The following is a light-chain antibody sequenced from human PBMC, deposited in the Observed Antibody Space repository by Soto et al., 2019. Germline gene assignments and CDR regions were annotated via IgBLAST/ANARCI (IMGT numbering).Light chain of an antibody. CDR2: EVN. J-gene: IGLJ1*01. CDR1: SRGVGGYKY. V-gene: IGLV2-8*01. Sequence: QSALAQPPSTSGSPGQSVTISCTGTSRGVGGYKYVSWYQQHPGKAPKLMIFEVNKRPSGVPDRFSGSKSGNTASLTVSGLQAEDEADYYCSSYAGINNLGVFGTGTKLTVL. CDR3: SSYAGINNLGV.